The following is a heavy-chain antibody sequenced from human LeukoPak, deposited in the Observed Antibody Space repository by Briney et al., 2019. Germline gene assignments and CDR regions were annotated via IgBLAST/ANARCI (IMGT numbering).Heavy chain of an antibody. Sequence: SGGSLRLSCAASGFPFNSYSMTWVRQAPGKGLEWVANIKPDGTTKFYVDSVKGRFTISRDNALNSLYLQMNSPRAEDTAIYYCARSIPYGTTWYGRSDYWGQGTLVTVSS. CDR3: ARSIPYGTTWYGRSDY. J-gene: IGHJ4*02. CDR2: IKPDGTTK. CDR1: GFPFNSYS. D-gene: IGHD6-13*01. V-gene: IGHV3-7*03.